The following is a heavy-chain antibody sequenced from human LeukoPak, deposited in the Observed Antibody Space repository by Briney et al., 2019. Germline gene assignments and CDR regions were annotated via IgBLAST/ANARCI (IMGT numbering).Heavy chain of an antibody. CDR1: GYTFTSYG. CDR2: IIPILGIA. D-gene: IGHD5-18*01. V-gene: IGHV1-69*04. CDR3: ARGIQPYPTDAFDI. J-gene: IGHJ3*02. Sequence: SVKVSCKASGYTFTSYGISWVRQAPGQGLEWMGRIIPILGIANYAQKFQGRVTITADKSTSTAYMELSSLRSEDTAVYYCARGIQPYPTDAFDIWGQGTMVTVSS.